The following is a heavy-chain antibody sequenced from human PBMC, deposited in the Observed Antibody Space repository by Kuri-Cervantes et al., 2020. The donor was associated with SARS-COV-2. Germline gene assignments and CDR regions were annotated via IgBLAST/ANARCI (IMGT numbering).Heavy chain of an antibody. J-gene: IGHJ5*02. Sequence: ASVKVSCKASGYTLTGYYMHWVRQAPGQGLEWMGWINPNSGGTNYAQKFQGRVTMTEDTSTDTAYMGLSSLRSEDTAVYYCATAPAAIRMDWFDPWGQGTLVTVSS. CDR3: ATAPAAIRMDWFDP. D-gene: IGHD2-2*01. V-gene: IGHV1-2*02. CDR1: GYTLTGYY. CDR2: INPNSGGT.